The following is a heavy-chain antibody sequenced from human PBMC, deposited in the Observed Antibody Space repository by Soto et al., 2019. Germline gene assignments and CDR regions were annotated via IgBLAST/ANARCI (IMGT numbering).Heavy chain of an antibody. CDR2: IDWDDDK. CDR3: ARTPTVLHYYYYGMDV. J-gene: IGHJ6*02. V-gene: IGHV2-70*01. D-gene: IGHD4-17*01. Sequence: SGPTLVKPTQTLTLTCTFSGFSLSTSGMCVSWIRQPPGKALEWLALIDWDDDKYYSTSLKTRLTISKDTSKNQVVLTMTNMDPVDTATYYCARTPTVLHYYYYGMDVWGQGTTVTVSS. CDR1: GFSLSTSGMC.